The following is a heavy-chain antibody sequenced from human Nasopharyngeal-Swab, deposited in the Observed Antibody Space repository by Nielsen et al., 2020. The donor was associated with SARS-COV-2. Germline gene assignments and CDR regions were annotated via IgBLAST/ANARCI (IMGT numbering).Heavy chain of an antibody. CDR3: ARDSIAFGGPEGDY. D-gene: IGHD3-16*01. CDR2: ISVHNGYT. Sequence: ASVKVSCKPSGYTFTSYGISWARQAPGQGLEWLGRISVHNGYTNYPQKLQGRVTMTTDTSTTTASMELRSLRSADTAVYYCARDSIAFGGPEGDYWGQGTLVTVSS. V-gene: IGHV1-18*01. CDR1: GYTFTSYG. J-gene: IGHJ4*02.